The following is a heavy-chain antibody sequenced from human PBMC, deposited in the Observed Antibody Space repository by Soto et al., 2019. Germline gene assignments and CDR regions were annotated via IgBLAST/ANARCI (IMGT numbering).Heavy chain of an antibody. V-gene: IGHV4-31*03. CDR2: IFYTGST. CDR3: ARDKITGLFDY. D-gene: IGHD2-8*02. Sequence: PSETLSLTCTVSGGPFSRGGYYWSWIRQHPGKGLECIGYIFYTGSTYYNPTLKSRVTISVDTSKNQFSLKLTSVTAADTAVYYCARDKITGLFDYWGQGTLVTFSS. CDR1: GGPFSRGGYY. J-gene: IGHJ4*02.